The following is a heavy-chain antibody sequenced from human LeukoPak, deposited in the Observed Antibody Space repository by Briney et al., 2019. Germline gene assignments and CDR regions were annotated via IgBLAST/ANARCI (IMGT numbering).Heavy chain of an antibody. CDR3: ARVGGPQGTAAAGLSEFFDY. D-gene: IGHD6-13*01. Sequence: ASVKVSCKASGYTFTSYGISWVRQAPGQGLEWMGWISAYNGNTNYAQKLQGRVTMTTDTSTSTAYMELRSLRSDDTAVYYCARVGGPQGTAAAGLSEFFDYWGQGTLVTVSS. J-gene: IGHJ4*02. CDR1: GYTFTSYG. V-gene: IGHV1-18*01. CDR2: ISAYNGNT.